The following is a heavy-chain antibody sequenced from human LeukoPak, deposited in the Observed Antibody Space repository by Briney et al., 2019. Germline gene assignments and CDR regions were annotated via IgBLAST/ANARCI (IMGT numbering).Heavy chain of an antibody. CDR3: AKGRSGWSPIDY. CDR1: GFTFSSYA. D-gene: IGHD6-19*01. J-gene: IGHJ4*02. CDR2: ISESGAGT. V-gene: IGHV3-23*01. Sequence: GGSLRLSCAASGFTFSSYAMSWVRQAPGKGLEWVSVISESGAGTYYADSVKGRFTISRDNSKNTLCLQMSSLRAEDTAVYYCAKGRSGWSPIDYWGQGTLVTVSS.